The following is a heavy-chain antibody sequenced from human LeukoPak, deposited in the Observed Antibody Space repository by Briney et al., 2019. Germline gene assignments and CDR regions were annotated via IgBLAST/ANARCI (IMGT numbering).Heavy chain of an antibody. CDR3: ASTLRFLPYRRFDY. CDR2: IYQSGSGSS. V-gene: IGHV4-39*01. J-gene: IGHJ4*02. CDR1: GGSSISRNYY. Sequence: SETLSRTGSGSGGSSISRNYYWGWIRQPPGKGLEWIGSIYQSGSGSSYYNPSLKSRVTIFGDTSKNQFFLRLSSVTAADTAVYYCASTLRFLPYRRFDYWGQGTLVTVPS. D-gene: IGHD3-3*01.